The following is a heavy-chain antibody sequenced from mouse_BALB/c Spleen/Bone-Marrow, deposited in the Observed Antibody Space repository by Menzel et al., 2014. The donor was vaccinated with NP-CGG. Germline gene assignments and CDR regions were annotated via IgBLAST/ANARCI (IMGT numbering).Heavy chain of an antibody. D-gene: IGHD2-1*01. CDR2: IDPVNGNT. Sequence: VQLQQSGAELVKPGASVKLSCTASGFNIKDTYMHWVKQRPEQGLEWIGRIDPVNGNTKYDPKFQGKATITADTSSNTAYLQLSSLTSEDTAVYYCARNGNYGAWFAYWGQGTLVTVS. CDR3: ARNGNYGAWFAY. CDR1: GFNIKDTY. J-gene: IGHJ3*01. V-gene: IGHV14-3*02.